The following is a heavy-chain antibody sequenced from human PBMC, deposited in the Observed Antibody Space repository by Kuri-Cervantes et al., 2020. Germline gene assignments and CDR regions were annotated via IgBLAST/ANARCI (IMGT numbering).Heavy chain of an antibody. J-gene: IGHJ5*02. CDR3: ARGEVGATEWFDP. Sequence: GSLRLSCTVSGGSISSSSYYWGWIRQPPGKGLEWIGSIYYSGSTYYNPSLKSRVTILVDTSKNQFSLKLSSVTAADTAVYYCARGEVGATEWFDPWGQGTLVTVSS. CDR2: IYYSGST. CDR1: GGSISSSSYY. D-gene: IGHD1-26*01. V-gene: IGHV4-39*07.